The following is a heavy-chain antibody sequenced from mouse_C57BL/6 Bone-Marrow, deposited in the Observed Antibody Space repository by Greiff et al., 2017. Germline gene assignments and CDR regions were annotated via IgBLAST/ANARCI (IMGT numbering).Heavy chain of an antibody. CDR3: ARTDYGRAWFAY. J-gene: IGHJ3*01. V-gene: IGHV1-81*01. Sequence: VQLKQSGAELARPGASVKLSCKASGYTFTSYGISWVKQRTGQGLEWIGEIYPRSGNTYYNEKFKGKATLTADKSSSTAYMELRSLTSEYSAVYFCARTDYGRAWFAYWGQGTLVTVSA. CDR1: GYTFTSYG. CDR2: IYPRSGNT. D-gene: IGHD1-1*01.